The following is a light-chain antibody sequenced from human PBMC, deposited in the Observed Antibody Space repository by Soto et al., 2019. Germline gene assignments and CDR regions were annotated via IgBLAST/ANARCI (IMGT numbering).Light chain of an antibody. J-gene: IGLJ1*01. CDR1: SSDVGTYNL. CDR3: CSYAGGSTFV. CDR2: EGS. V-gene: IGLV2-23*01. Sequence: QSALTQPASVSGSPGQSITISCTGTSSDVGTYNLVSWYQQHPGKAPKVMIYEGSKRPSGVPNRFSGSRSGNTASVTISGLQAEDEAEYYCCSYAGGSTFVFGTGTKVTVL.